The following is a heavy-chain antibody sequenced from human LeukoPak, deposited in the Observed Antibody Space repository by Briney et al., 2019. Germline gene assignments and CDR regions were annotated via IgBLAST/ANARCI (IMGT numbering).Heavy chain of an antibody. D-gene: IGHD2-2*01. CDR2: ISGSCGST. CDR1: GFTFSSYG. Sequence: GGTLRLSCAASGFTFSSYGMRWVRQAPGKGLEGVSAISGSCGSTFYADSVKGRFNISRDNAKNTLYLQMNRLRAEDTAVYYCAKVQYQLLRLTLDYWGPGTLVTVSS. CDR3: AKVQYQLLRLTLDY. J-gene: IGHJ4*02. V-gene: IGHV3-23*01.